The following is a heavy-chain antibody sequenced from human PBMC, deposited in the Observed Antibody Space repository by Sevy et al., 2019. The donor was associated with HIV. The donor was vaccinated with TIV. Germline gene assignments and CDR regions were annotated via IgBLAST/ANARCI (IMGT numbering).Heavy chain of an antibody. V-gene: IGHV1-69*13. D-gene: IGHD3-22*01. J-gene: IGHJ4*02. CDR1: GGTFSSYA. Sequence: ASVKVSCKASGGTFSSYAISWVRQAPGQGLEWMGGIIPFFGTAKYAQKFQGRVTMTADESTNTAYMELGSLRFEDTAVYYCARENPWANSSAYLIDYWGQGTLVTVSS. CDR2: IIPFFGTA. CDR3: ARENPWANSSAYLIDY.